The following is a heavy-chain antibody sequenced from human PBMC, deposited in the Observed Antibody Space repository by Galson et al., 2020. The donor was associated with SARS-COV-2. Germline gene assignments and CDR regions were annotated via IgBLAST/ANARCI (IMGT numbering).Heavy chain of an antibody. CDR1: GGTFSSYA. CDR2: IIPIFGTA. V-gene: IGHV1-69*13. J-gene: IGHJ5*02. D-gene: IGHD1-26*01. Sequence: SVKVSCKASGGTFSSYAISWVRQAPGQGLEWMGGIIPIFGTANYAQKFQGRVTITADESTSTAYMELSSLRSEDTAVYYCARDSPVVGATGWFDPWGQGTLVTVSS. CDR3: ARDSPVVGATGWFDP.